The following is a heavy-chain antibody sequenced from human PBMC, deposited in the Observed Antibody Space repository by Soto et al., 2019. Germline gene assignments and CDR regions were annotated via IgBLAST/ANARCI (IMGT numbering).Heavy chain of an antibody. CDR3: ARQRRDSGYDFYYYYYMDV. Sequence: GESLKISCKGSGYSFTSYWIGWVRQMPGKGLEWMGIIYPGDSDTRYSPSFQGQVTISADKSISTAYLQWSSLKASDTAMYYCARQRRDSGYDFYYYYYMDVWGKGTTVTVSS. V-gene: IGHV5-51*01. D-gene: IGHD5-12*01. CDR1: GYSFTSYW. J-gene: IGHJ6*03. CDR2: IYPGDSDT.